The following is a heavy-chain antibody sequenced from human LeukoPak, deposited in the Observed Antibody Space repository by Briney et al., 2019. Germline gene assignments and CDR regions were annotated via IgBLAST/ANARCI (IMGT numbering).Heavy chain of an antibody. J-gene: IGHJ6*04. CDR3: AREVQAFHYYGSGMDV. V-gene: IGHV3-7*01. D-gene: IGHD3-10*01. CDR2: IKQDGSEK. CDR1: GFTFSSYW. Sequence: GGSLRLSCAASGFTFSSYWMSWVRQAPGKGLEWVANIKQDGSEKYYVDSVKGRFTISRDNAKNSLYLQMNSLRAEDTAVYYCAREVQAFHYYGSGMDVWGKGTMVTVSS.